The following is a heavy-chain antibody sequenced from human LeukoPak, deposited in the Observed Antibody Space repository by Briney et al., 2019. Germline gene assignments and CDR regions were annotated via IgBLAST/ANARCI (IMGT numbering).Heavy chain of an antibody. D-gene: IGHD3-22*01. CDR2: INHSGST. V-gene: IGHV4-34*01. J-gene: IGHJ4*02. CDR3: ARGEGYYDSSGYLRY. CDR1: GGSFSGYY. Sequence: SETLSLTCAVYGGSFSGYYWSWIRQPPRKGLEWIGEINHSGSTNYNPPHKSRVTISVHTSKNQFSLKLSSVTAADTAVYYWARGEGYYDSSGYLRYWGQGTLVTVSS.